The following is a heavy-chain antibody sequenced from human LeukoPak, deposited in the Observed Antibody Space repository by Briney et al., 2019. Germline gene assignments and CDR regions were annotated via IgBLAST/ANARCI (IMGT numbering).Heavy chain of an antibody. CDR2: ISSSGSTI. V-gene: IGHV3-48*03. Sequence: PGGSLSLSCAASGFTFSSYEMNWVRQAPGKGLEWVSYISSSGSTIYYADSVKGRFTISRDNAKNSLYLQMNSLRAEDTAVYYCARRLSRGYSYGPPPFDYWGQGTLVTVAS. CDR1: GFTFSSYE. D-gene: IGHD5-18*01. CDR3: ARRLSRGYSYGPPPFDY. J-gene: IGHJ4*02.